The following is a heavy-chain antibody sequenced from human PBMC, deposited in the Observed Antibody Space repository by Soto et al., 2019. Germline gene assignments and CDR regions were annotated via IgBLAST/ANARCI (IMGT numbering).Heavy chain of an antibody. CDR2: ISSSSSYI. V-gene: IGHV3-21*01. Sequence: EVQLVESGGGLVKPGGSLRLSCAASGFTFSSYSMNWVRQAPGKGLEWVSSISSSSSYIYYADSVKGRFTISRDNAKNSLYLQMNSLRAEDTAVYYCAKLWFGEDLFDYWGQGTLVTVSS. CDR1: GFTFSSYS. D-gene: IGHD3-10*01. CDR3: AKLWFGEDLFDY. J-gene: IGHJ4*02.